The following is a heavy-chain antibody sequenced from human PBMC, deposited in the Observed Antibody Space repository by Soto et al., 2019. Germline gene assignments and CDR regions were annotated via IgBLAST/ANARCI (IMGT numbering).Heavy chain of an antibody. V-gene: IGHV3-7*03. Sequence: EVQLVESGGGLVQPGGSLRLSCAASGFTFSSFWMSWVRQAPGKGLEWVANIKQDGSETFYVDSVKGRFTISRDNAKKSLYLQMNNLRAEDTAVYYCARGPAFPTFFDYWGQGTLVTVSS. CDR1: GFTFSSFW. CDR2: IKQDGSET. J-gene: IGHJ4*02. CDR3: ARGPAFPTFFDY. D-gene: IGHD2-2*01.